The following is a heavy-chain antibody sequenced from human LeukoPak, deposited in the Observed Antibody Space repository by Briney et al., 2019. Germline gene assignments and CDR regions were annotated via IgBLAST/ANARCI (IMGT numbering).Heavy chain of an antibody. CDR1: GGSISSYY. V-gene: IGHV4-59*08. CDR3: ARVYCSSTSCSFVDY. J-gene: IGHJ4*02. CDR2: IYYSGST. D-gene: IGHD2-2*01. Sequence: SETLSLTCTVSGGSISSYYWSWIRQPPGKGLEWIGYIYYSGSTNYNPSLKSRVTISVDTSKNQFSLKLSSVTAADTAVYYCARVYCSSTSCSFVDYWGQGTLVTVSS.